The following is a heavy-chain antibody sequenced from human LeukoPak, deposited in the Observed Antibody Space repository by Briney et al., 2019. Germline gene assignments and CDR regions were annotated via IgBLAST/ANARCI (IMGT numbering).Heavy chain of an antibody. CDR2: INPTGGT. CDR1: GGSISSYY. J-gene: IGHJ4*02. D-gene: IGHD4-23*01. Sequence: SETLSLTCTVSGGSISSYYWSWIRQPPGKGLEWIGEINPTGGTGYSPSLKSRVTISLDTSKNQLSLKVSSVTAADTAVYFCARHTYGGKASFDYWGQGTLVTVSS. V-gene: IGHV4-34*01. CDR3: ARHTYGGKASFDY.